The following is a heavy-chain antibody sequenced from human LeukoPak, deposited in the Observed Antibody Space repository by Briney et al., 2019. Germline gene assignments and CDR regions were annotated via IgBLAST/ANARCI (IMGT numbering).Heavy chain of an antibody. CDR1: GGTFSSYA. J-gene: IGHJ4*02. D-gene: IGHD2-15*01. V-gene: IGHV1-69*13. CDR3: ARAGSYCSGGSCYAY. Sequence: ASVKVSRKASGGTFSSYAISGVRQAPGQGLEWMGGIIPIFGTANYAQKFQGRVTITADESTSTAYMELSSLRSEDTAVYYCARAGSYCSGGSCYAYWGQGTLVTVSS. CDR2: IIPIFGTA.